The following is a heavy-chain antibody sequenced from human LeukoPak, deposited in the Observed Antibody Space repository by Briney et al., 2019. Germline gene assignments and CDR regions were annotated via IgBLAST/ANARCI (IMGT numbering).Heavy chain of an antibody. CDR2: IIPIFGTA. CDR3: ARDYYGSGPKDV. J-gene: IGHJ6*02. D-gene: IGHD3-10*01. CDR1: GGTFSSYA. Sequence: GASVKVSCKASGGTFSSYAISWVRQAPGQGLEWMGGIIPIFGTANYAQKFQGRVTITADKSTSTAYMELSSLRSEDTAVYYCARDYYGSGPKDVRGQGTTVTVSS. V-gene: IGHV1-69*06.